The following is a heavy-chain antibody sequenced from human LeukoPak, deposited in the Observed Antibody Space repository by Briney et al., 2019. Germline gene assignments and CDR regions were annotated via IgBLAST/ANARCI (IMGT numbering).Heavy chain of an antibody. CDR3: ARAPVDTAMVNYYYYYMDV. Sequence: PSETLSLTCTVSGGSISSYYWSWIRQPAGKGLEWIGRIYTSGSTNYNPSLKSRVTMSVDTSKNQFSLKPSSVTAADTAVYYCARAPVDTAMVNYYYYYMDVGGKGTTVTVSS. V-gene: IGHV4-4*07. D-gene: IGHD5-18*01. CDR1: GGSISSYY. CDR2: IYTSGST. J-gene: IGHJ6*03.